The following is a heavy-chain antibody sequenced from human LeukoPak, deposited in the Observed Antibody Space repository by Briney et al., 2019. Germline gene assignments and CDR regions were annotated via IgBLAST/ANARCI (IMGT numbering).Heavy chain of an antibody. CDR3: ARDLDPGFGGAIDY. Sequence: PGGSLRLSCAASGFTISNYAIHWVRQAPGKGLEYVSGISTNGGNTYYANSVKSRFDISRDNSKNTLYLQMGSLRAEDMAVYYCARDLDPGFGGAIDYWGQGTLVTVSS. D-gene: IGHD3-16*01. J-gene: IGHJ4*02. V-gene: IGHV3-64*01. CDR1: GFTISNYA. CDR2: ISTNGGNT.